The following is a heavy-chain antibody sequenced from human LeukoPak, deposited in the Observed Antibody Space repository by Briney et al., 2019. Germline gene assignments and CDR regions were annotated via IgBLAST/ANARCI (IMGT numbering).Heavy chain of an antibody. J-gene: IGHJ4*02. D-gene: IGHD2-2*01. CDR1: GGSFSGYY. Sequence: PSETLSLTCAVYGGSFSGYYWSWIRQPPGKGLEWIGSIYYSGSTYYNPSLKSRVTISVDTSKNQFSLKLSSVTAADTAVYYCARVLWYFDYWGQGALVTVSS. V-gene: IGHV4-34*01. CDR2: IYYSGST. CDR3: ARVLWYFDY.